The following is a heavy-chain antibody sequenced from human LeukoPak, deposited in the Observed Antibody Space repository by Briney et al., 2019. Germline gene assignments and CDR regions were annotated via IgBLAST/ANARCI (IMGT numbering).Heavy chain of an antibody. CDR1: GGTFSSYA. V-gene: IGHV1-69*04. D-gene: IGHD2-21*02. Sequence: SVKVSCKASGGTFSSYAISWVRQAPGQGLEWMGRIIPILGIANYAQKFQGRVTITADKSTSTAYMELSSLRSEDTAVYYCARDKGAYCGGGCYSPNWFDPWGQGTLVTVSS. CDR3: ARDKGAYCGGGCYSPNWFDP. CDR2: IIPILGIA. J-gene: IGHJ5*02.